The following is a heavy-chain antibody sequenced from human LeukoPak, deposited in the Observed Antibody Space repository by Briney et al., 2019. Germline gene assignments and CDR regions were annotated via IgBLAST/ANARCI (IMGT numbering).Heavy chain of an antibody. Sequence: SETLSLTCTVSGGSISSSSYYWGWIRQPPGKGLEWIGSIYYSGSTYYNPSLKSRVTISVDTSKNQFSLKLTSVTAADTAVYYCATGIAAAGTGTDYWGQGTLVTVSS. D-gene: IGHD6-13*01. J-gene: IGHJ4*02. CDR2: IYYSGST. CDR3: ATGIAAAGTGTDY. V-gene: IGHV4-39*01. CDR1: GGSISSSSYY.